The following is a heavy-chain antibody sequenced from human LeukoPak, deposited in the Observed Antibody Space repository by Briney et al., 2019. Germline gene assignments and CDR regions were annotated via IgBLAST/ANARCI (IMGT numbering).Heavy chain of an antibody. CDR1: GFTFSSYW. V-gene: IGHV3-74*01. CDR3: ACYGIAPPY. CDR2: INNDGSST. J-gene: IGHJ4*02. D-gene: IGHD2-15*01. Sequence: QPGGSLRLSCAASGFTFSSYWMHWVRQASGKGLVWVSHINNDGSSTSYADSVKGRFTISRDNAKNTLYLQMNSLRTEDTAVYYCACYGIAPPYSGQGTLVTVSS.